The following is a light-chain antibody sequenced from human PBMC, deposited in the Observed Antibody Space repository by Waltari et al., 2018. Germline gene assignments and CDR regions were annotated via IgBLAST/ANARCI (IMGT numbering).Light chain of an antibody. CDR1: SPNIGDNI. Sequence: QSVLTQPPSASGTPGQRVTISCSGRSPNIGDNIVPWYQQFPGMAPKLLIYRNNQRPSGVPDRFSGSKSGTSASLAISGLQSEDEADYYCATWDDDLRTYVFGTATKVTVL. CDR3: ATWDDDLRTYV. V-gene: IGLV1-44*01. CDR2: RNN. J-gene: IGLJ1*01.